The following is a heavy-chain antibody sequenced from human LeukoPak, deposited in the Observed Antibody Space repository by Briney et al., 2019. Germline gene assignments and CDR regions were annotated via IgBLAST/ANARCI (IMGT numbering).Heavy chain of an antibody. J-gene: IGHJ6*03. V-gene: IGHV3-48*03. CDR3: ARHNYDFWSVYMDV. D-gene: IGHD3-3*01. CDR2: ISSSGSTI. CDR1: GFTFRSYE. Sequence: GGSLRLSCAASGFTFRSYEMNWVRQAPGKGLEWVSYISSSGSTIYYADSVKGRFTISRDNAKNSLYLQMNSLRAEDTAVYYCARHNYDFWSVYMDVWGKGTTVTVSS.